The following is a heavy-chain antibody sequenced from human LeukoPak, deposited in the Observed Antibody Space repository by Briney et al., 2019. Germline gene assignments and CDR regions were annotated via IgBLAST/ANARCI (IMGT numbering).Heavy chain of an antibody. CDR1: GGTFSSYA. CDR2: IIPILGIA. J-gene: IGHJ3*02. D-gene: IGHD5-24*01. CDR3: ARDNRDGYNRDAFDI. Sequence: SVKVSCKASGGTFSSYAISWVRQAPGQGLEWMGRIIPILGIANYAQKLQGRVTITADKSTSTAYMELSSLRSEDTAVYYCARDNRDGYNRDAFDIWGQGTMVTVSS. V-gene: IGHV1-69*04.